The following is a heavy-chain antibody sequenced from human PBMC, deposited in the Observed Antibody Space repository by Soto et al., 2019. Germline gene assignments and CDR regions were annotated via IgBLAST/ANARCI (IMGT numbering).Heavy chain of an antibody. CDR2: IIPISGTA. D-gene: IGHD2-2*01. Sequence: QVQLVQSGAEVKKPGSSVKVSCKASGGTFSSYAISWVRQAPGQGLEWRGGIIPISGTANYAQKFQGRVTITADESTSTVSMELSSLRSEDTAVYFCARSQGSSTSLEIYYSYYYGMDVWGQGTTVTVSS. J-gene: IGHJ6*02. CDR1: GGTFSSYA. CDR3: ARSQGSSTSLEIYYSYYYGMDV. V-gene: IGHV1-69*01.